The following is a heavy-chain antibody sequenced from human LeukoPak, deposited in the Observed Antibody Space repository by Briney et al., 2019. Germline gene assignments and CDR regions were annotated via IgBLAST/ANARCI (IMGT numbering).Heavy chain of an antibody. V-gene: IGHV1-46*01. CDR1: GYTFTSYY. D-gene: IGHD2-2*01. Sequence: ASVTVSCKASGYTFTSYYMHWVRQAPGQGREGMGIINPSGASTRYAQNFQGRVTLTRDTSTSTVYIELRRLRSEDTAAYYCARGFPAYYVDYWGQGPLVTVSS. CDR3: ARGFPAYYVDY. CDR2: INPSGAST. J-gene: IGHJ4*02.